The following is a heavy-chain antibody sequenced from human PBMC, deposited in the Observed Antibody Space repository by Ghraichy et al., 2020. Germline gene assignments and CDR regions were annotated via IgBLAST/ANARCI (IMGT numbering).Heavy chain of an antibody. Sequence: PLSLTCTVSGGSISSGGYYWSWIRQHPGKGLEWIGYIYYSGSTYYNPSLKSRVTISVDTSKNQFSLKLSSVTAADTAVYYCARFYDSSGPNSYYFDYWGQGTLVTVSS. J-gene: IGHJ4*02. V-gene: IGHV4-31*03. CDR2: IYYSGST. CDR3: ARFYDSSGPNSYYFDY. CDR1: GGSISSGGYY. D-gene: IGHD3-22*01.